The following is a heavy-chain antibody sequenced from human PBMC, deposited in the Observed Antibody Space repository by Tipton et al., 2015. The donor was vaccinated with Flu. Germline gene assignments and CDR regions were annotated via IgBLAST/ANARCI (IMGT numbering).Heavy chain of an antibody. CDR3: ASYSSGYSLDY. CDR1: GVTFADYA. CDR2: ISSSSSYI. D-gene: IGHD3-22*01. V-gene: IGHV3-21*01. Sequence: SLRLSCTGSGVTFADYAMNWVRQAPGKGLEWVSSISSSSSYIYYADSVKGRFTISRDNAKNSLYLQMNSLRAEDTAVYYCASYSSGYSLDYWGQGTLVTVSS. J-gene: IGHJ4*02.